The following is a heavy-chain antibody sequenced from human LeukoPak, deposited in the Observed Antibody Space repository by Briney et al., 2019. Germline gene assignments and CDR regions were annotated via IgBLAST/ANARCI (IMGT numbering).Heavy chain of an antibody. D-gene: IGHD1-26*01. CDR3: TSWDQGLGY. Sequence: SETLSLTCTVSGGSISSYYWSWIRQPPGKGLEWIGYIYYSGSTNYNPSLKSRVTISVDTSKNQFSLKLSSVTSADTAVYYCTSWDQGLGYWGQGTLVTVSS. CDR1: GGSISSYY. V-gene: IGHV4-59*01. CDR2: IYYSGST. J-gene: IGHJ4*02.